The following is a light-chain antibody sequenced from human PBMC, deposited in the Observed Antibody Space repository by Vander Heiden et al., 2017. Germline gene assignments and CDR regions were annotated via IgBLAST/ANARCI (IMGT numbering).Light chain of an antibody. CDR3: QSADITGTYQV. CDR2: KDT. V-gene: IGLV3-25*03. CDR1: AFPKQY. Sequence: SYELTQPPSVSVSPEQTARITSSGDAFPKQYTYWYQQKPGQAPVMVIYKDTERPSGIPERFSGSSSGTTVTLTISGVQAEDEADYHCQSADITGTYQVFGGGTKLTVL. J-gene: IGLJ3*02.